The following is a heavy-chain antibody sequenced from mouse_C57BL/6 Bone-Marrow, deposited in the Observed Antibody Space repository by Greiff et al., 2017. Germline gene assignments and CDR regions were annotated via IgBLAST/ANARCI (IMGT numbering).Heavy chain of an antibody. CDR1: GYTFTSYW. Sequence: QVQLQQPGAELVKPGASVKLSCKASGYTFTSYWMQWVKQRPGQGLEWIGEIDPSDSYTNYNQKFKGKATLTVDTSSSTAYMQLSSLTYEASAVYYCARGDYYGSRYALDYWGQGTSVTVAS. V-gene: IGHV1-50*01. D-gene: IGHD1-1*01. J-gene: IGHJ4*01. CDR3: ARGDYYGSRYALDY. CDR2: IDPSDSYT.